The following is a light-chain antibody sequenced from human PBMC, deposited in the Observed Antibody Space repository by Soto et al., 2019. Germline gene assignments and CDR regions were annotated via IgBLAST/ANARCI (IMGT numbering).Light chain of an antibody. V-gene: IGKV1-9*01. CDR2: AAS. Sequence: IQLTQSPSSLSASVGDRVTITCRASQGISSYLDWFQQKPGKAPKLLIYAASTLQSGVPSRFSGSGSGTEFTLTISSLQPEDFATYYCQQLNSYPYTFGQGTKVEIK. CDR1: QGISSY. J-gene: IGKJ2*01. CDR3: QQLNSYPYT.